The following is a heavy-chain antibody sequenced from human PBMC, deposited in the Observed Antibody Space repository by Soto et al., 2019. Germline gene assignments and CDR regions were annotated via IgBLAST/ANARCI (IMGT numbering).Heavy chain of an antibody. D-gene: IGHD2-15*01. CDR1: GFAFSIYA. J-gene: IGHJ4*02. Sequence: VQLLESGGDLVQPGGSLRLSCAASGFAFSIYAMSWVRQAPGKGLDWVSTIIGNGDTTYYADSVKGRFTISRDNSRNILYSEMNSLRAGDTGLYFCSKGVVAVRIVDVEYWGQGTLVSVSS. CDR2: IIGNGDTT. V-gene: IGHV3-23*01. CDR3: SKGVVAVRIVDVEY.